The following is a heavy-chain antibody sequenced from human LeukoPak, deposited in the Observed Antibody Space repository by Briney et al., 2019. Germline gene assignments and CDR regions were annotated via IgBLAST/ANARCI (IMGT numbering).Heavy chain of an antibody. CDR1: GFTFSSYA. D-gene: IGHD6-13*01. V-gene: IGHV3-64*01. Sequence: PGGSLRLSCAASGFTFSSYAMHWVRQAPGKGLEYVSAVSSNGGSTYYANSVKGRFTISRDNSKNTLYLQMNSLRAEDTAVYYCAKDRVAAAGTPYYFDYWGQGTLVTVSS. CDR2: VSSNGGST. CDR3: AKDRVAAAGTPYYFDY. J-gene: IGHJ4*02.